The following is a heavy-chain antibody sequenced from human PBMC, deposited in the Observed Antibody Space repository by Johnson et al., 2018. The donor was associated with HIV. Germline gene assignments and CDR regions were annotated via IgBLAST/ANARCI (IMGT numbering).Heavy chain of an antibody. V-gene: IGHV3-11*01. Sequence: QMHLVESGGGLVKPGGSLRLSCVGSGFTFSAFNMGWIRQAPGKGLECLSYISSSGYSTYYTDSVKGRFTISRDNAKNSLYLQMNSLRAEDTALYYCAGYSSSWYDAFDIWGQGTMVTVSS. CDR1: GFTFSAFN. CDR3: AGYSSSWYDAFDI. J-gene: IGHJ3*02. D-gene: IGHD6-13*01. CDR2: ISSSGYST.